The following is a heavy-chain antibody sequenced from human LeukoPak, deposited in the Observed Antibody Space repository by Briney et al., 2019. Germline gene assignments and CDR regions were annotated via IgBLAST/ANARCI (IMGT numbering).Heavy chain of an antibody. CDR2: ITPSGST. CDR3: ASSFYYDSRDY. J-gene: IGHJ4*02. V-gene: IGHV4-34*01. D-gene: IGHD3-22*01. CDR1: GGSFSGYF. Sequence: SETLSLTCVVSGGSFSGYFWSWIRQPPGKGLEWIGEITPSGSTNYSPSLKSRGSISIDTSKKKLSLILTSVTAADSAVYYCASSFYYDSRDYWGQGTLVTVSS.